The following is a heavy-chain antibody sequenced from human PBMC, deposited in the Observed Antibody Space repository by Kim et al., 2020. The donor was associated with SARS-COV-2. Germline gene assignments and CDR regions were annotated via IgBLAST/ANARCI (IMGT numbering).Heavy chain of an antibody. V-gene: IGHV3-20*04. CDR2: INWDGKTK. D-gene: IGHD3-22*01. Sequence: GGSLRLSCAASGFTFDDFGMSWVRQAPGKGLEWVAGINWDGKTKGHADSVKGRFAISRDNAKNSLYLQMNDLRAEDTALYYCASVYFSDSSDSDYWGQGT. J-gene: IGHJ4*02. CDR1: GFTFDDFG. CDR3: ASVYFSDSSDSDY.